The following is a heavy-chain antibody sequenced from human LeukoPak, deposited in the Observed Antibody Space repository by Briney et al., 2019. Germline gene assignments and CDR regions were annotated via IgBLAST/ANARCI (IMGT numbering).Heavy chain of an antibody. CDR3: ARSHNYYDSSGYWIDY. Sequence: PAETLSLTCTVSGVSISIYYWSWVRQPPGKGLEWIGYIYNSGSTYYNPSLKSRVTISVDTSKNQFSLKLSSVTAADTAVYYCARSHNYYDSSGYWIDYWGQGTLVTVSS. CDR2: IYNSGST. CDR1: GVSISIYY. V-gene: IGHV4-59*12. D-gene: IGHD3-22*01. J-gene: IGHJ4*02.